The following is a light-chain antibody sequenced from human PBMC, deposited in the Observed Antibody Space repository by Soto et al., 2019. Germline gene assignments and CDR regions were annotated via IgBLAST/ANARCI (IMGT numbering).Light chain of an antibody. V-gene: IGLV2-11*01. J-gene: IGLJ1*01. Sequence: QSVLTQPRSASGSPGQSVTISCTGTSSDVGAYNYDSWYQQHPGKAPKFMIYDVSKRPSGVPDRFSGSKSGNTASLTISGLQAEDEADYYCCSYAGTYSYVFGTGTKV. CDR3: CSYAGTYSYV. CDR1: SSDVGAYNY. CDR2: DVS.